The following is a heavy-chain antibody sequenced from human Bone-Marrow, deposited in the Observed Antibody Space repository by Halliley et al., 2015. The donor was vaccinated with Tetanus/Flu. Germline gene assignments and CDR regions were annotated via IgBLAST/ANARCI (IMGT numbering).Heavy chain of an antibody. Sequence: WVAGISYAGSQKFYEDSVKGRFTISRDNSNNTLSLQLNGLRPEDTAVYYCAKDAISAAGNDYFDRWGQGTLVAVSS. CDR3: AKDAISAAGNDYFDR. J-gene: IGHJ4*02. CDR2: ISYAGSQK. V-gene: IGHV3-30*18. D-gene: IGHD6-13*01.